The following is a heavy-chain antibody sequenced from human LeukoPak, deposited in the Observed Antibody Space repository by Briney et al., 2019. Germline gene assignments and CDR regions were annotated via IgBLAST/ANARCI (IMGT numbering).Heavy chain of an antibody. Sequence: SETLSLTCTVSDGAIAGYSWSWIRRPPGKGLKWIGRIYTSGSTNYNPSLKSRVTMSVDTSKNQFFLKLSSVTAADTAMYYCAKSNGYGLIDYWGQGTLVTVSS. CDR2: IYTSGST. D-gene: IGHD5-12*01. J-gene: IGHJ4*02. CDR1: DGAIAGYS. V-gene: IGHV4-4*07. CDR3: AKSNGYGLIDY.